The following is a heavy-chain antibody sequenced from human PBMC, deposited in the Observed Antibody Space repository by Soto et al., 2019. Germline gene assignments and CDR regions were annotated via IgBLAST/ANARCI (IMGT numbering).Heavy chain of an antibody. V-gene: IGHV1-69*13. CDR3: ARVRRGSYYFVDY. Sequence: ASVKVSCKASGGTFSSYAISWVRQAPGQGLEWMGGIIPIFGTANYAQEFQGRVTITADESTSTAYMELSSLRSEDTAVYYCARVRRGSYYFVDYWGQGTLVTVSS. CDR1: GGTFSSYA. D-gene: IGHD1-26*01. CDR2: IIPIFGTA. J-gene: IGHJ4*02.